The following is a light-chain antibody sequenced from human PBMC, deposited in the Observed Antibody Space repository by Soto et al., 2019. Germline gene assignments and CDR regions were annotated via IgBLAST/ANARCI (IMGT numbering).Light chain of an antibody. CDR2: GAS. J-gene: IGKJ4*01. V-gene: IGKV3-15*01. CDR3: QQYNNWPPT. Sequence: EIVVTQSPATLSMSPGERATLSCRASQSVSSNLAWYQEKPGQAPRLLIYGASTRATGIPARFSGSGSGTEFTLTISSLQSEDFAVYYCQQYNNWPPTFGGGTKV. CDR1: QSVSSN.